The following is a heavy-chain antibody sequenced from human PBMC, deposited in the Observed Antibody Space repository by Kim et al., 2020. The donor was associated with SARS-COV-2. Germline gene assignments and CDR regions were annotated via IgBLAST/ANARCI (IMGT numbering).Heavy chain of an antibody. V-gene: IGHV3-15*01. CDR3: TTAMAHFYYYGLDV. D-gene: IGHD3-10*01. Sequence: GGSLRLSCAASGFTFNNVWMSWVRQAPGKGLEWVGRIKSKSDGGTTDYATPVKGRFTMSRDDSKNTLYLQMNSLEIEDTAVYYCTTAMAHFYYYGLDVWGQGTTVTVSS. CDR2: IKSKSDGGTT. CDR1: GFTFNNVW. J-gene: IGHJ6*02.